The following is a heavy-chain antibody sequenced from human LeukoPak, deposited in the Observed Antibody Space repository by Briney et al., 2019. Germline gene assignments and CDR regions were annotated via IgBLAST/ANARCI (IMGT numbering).Heavy chain of an antibody. CDR3: ARHSTFEI. CDR1: GGSISSYY. Sequence: SETLSRTCTVSGGSISSYYWSWVRQPPGKELEWIGYISYSGTTKYNPSLKSRVTISVDTSKNQFSLKLSSVTAADTAVYYCARHSTFEIWGQGTMVSVSS. J-gene: IGHJ3*02. CDR2: ISYSGTT. V-gene: IGHV4-59*08.